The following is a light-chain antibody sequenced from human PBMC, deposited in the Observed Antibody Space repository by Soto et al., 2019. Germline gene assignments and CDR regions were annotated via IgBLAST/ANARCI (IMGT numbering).Light chain of an antibody. Sequence: QSALTQPASVSGSPGQSITISCTGTSSDVGGYNYVSWYQQHPGKAPKLMIYDVTNRPSGVYNSFSGSKSGNTASLTISGLQAEDEADYYCSSYTSSSTPLGFCGGTTVTVI. J-gene: IGLJ3*02. CDR3: SSYTSSSTPLG. V-gene: IGLV2-14*01. CDR1: SSDVGGYNY. CDR2: DVT.